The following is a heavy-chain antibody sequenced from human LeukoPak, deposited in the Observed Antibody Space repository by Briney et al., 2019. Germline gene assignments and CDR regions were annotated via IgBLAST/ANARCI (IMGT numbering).Heavy chain of an antibody. J-gene: IGHJ6*03. CDR3: AALNYYYYYMDV. Sequence: GGSLRLSCAASGFTFSSYAMSWVRQAPGKGLEWVSAISGSGGSTYYADSVKGRFTISRDNSKNTLYLQMNSLRAEDTAVYYCAALNYYYYYMDVWGKGTTVTVSS. CDR1: GFTFSSYA. V-gene: IGHV3-23*01. CDR2: ISGSGGST.